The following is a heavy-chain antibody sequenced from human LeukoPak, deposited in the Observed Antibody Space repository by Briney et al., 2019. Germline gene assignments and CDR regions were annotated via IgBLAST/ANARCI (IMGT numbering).Heavy chain of an antibody. CDR2: INHSGST. Sequence: SETLSLTCAVYGGSFSGYYWSWIRQPPGKGLEWIGEINHSGSTNYNPSLKSRVTISVDTYKNQFSLKLSSVTAADTAVYYCARGEAVAGLDYWGQGTLVTVSS. J-gene: IGHJ4*02. CDR1: GGSFSGYY. V-gene: IGHV4-34*01. CDR3: ARGEAVAGLDY. D-gene: IGHD6-19*01.